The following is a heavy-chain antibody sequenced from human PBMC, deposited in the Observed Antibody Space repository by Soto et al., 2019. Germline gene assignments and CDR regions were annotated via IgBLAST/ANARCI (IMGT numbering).Heavy chain of an antibody. D-gene: IGHD2-21*02. CDR3: ARHRHPASPFMVVTSSGFDY. CDR2: MDTSVSYT. V-gene: IGHV5-10-1*01. Sequence: VGSLNISCETSGYSFSDVWISCGRGMAGQLVGGMGRMDTSVSYTNYNPSFQCHVTFSADETINTAYLQCSSLKASDTAMYSCARHRHPASPFMVVTSSGFDYWAQGXLVTVYS. CDR1: GYSFSDVW. J-gene: IGHJ4*02.